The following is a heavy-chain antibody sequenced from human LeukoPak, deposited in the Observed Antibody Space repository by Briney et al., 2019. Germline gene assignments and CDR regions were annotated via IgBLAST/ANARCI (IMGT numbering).Heavy chain of an antibody. D-gene: IGHD3-10*01. CDR2: INSGSGTT. CDR3: AKGTAGAGSYRPFDY. CDR1: GFIFSSAV. Sequence: GGSLRLSCAASGFIFSSAVMSWVRQAPGKELEWVSAINSGSGTTYAESVKGRFTISRDNSRNTLYLQMNTLRAEDTAVYYCAKGTAGAGSYRPFDYWGQGTLVTVSS. V-gene: IGHV3-23*01. J-gene: IGHJ4*02.